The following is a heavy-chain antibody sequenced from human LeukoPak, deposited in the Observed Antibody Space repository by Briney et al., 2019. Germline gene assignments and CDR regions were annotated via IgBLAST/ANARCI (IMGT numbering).Heavy chain of an antibody. CDR3: TTGTVVTDY. D-gene: IGHD4-23*01. V-gene: IGHV3-15*01. CDR1: GFTFSNAW. J-gene: IGHJ4*02. CDR2: IKSKTVGGTT. Sequence: GGSLRLSCAASGFTFSNAWMSWVRQAPGKGLEWVGRIKSKTVGGTTDYAAPVKGRFSISRDDSKNTLYMQMNSLKTEDTAVYYCTTGTVVTDYWGQGTLVTVSS.